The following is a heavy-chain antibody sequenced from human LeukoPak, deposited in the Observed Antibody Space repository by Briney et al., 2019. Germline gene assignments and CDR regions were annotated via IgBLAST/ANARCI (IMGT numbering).Heavy chain of an antibody. CDR2: ITYSVGNT. Sequence: GGSLRLSCAASGFNFNSYDMSWVRQPPGRGLEGASGITYSVGNTYNADSVKGRFTISRDNSKATMYLHMSGLRAEDTALYYCAKDFSGLRSSACHIWGQGTMVTVSS. V-gene: IGHV3-23*01. D-gene: IGHD4-17*01. CDR1: GFNFNSYD. CDR3: AKDFSGLRSSACHI. J-gene: IGHJ3*02.